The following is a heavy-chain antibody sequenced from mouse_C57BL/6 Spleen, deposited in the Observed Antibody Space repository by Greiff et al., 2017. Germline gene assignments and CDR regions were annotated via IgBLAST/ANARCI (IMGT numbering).Heavy chain of an antibody. CDR3: ARDWDELDY. J-gene: IGHJ2*01. Sequence: VQLQQSGPELVKPGASVKISCKASGYTFTDYYMNWVKQSHGKSLEWIGDINPNNGGTSYNQKFKGKATLTVDKSSSTAYMELRSLTSEDSAVYYCARDWDELDYWGQGTTLTVSS. V-gene: IGHV1-26*01. CDR1: GYTFTDYY. CDR2: INPNNGGT. D-gene: IGHD4-1*01.